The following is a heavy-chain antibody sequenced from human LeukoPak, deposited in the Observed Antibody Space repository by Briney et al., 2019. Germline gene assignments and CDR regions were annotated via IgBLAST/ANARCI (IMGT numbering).Heavy chain of an antibody. CDR3: ARGGVYHSPLIRRARTDFDY. CDR1: GGSISSYY. D-gene: IGHD5/OR15-5a*01. J-gene: IGHJ4*02. CDR2: IYTSGST. Sequence: SETLSLTCTVSGGSISSYYWSWIRQPAGKGLEWIGRIYTSGSTNYNPSLRSRVTMSVDTSKNQFSLKLSSVTAADTAVYYCARGGVYHSPLIRRARTDFDYWGQGTLVTVSS. V-gene: IGHV4-4*07.